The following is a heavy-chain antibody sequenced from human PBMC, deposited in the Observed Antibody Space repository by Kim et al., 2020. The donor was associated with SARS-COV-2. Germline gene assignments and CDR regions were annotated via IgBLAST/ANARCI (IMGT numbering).Heavy chain of an antibody. V-gene: IGHV3-11*04. CDR2: R. Sequence: RHYADCVKGGITISRKNAKNSLYLKMNSLRAEDTAVYYCARDYGGNLGYWGQGTLVTVSS. CDR3: ARDYGGNLGY. D-gene: IGHD4-17*01. J-gene: IGHJ4*02.